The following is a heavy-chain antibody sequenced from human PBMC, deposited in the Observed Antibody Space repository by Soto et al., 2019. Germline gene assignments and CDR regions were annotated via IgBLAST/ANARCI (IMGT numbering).Heavy chain of an antibody. CDR1: GFTFSSYS. D-gene: IGHD3-16*01. Sequence: EVQLVESGGGLVQPGGSLRLSCAASGFTFSSYSMHWVRQAPGKGLEWVSYICSGGSTIYYSDLVKGRFTISRDNAKNSLYLQMNSLRDEDTAVYYCASPTLGSVAFDIGGQGTMVTVSS. V-gene: IGHV3-48*02. CDR3: ASPTLGSVAFDI. J-gene: IGHJ3*02. CDR2: ICSGGSTI.